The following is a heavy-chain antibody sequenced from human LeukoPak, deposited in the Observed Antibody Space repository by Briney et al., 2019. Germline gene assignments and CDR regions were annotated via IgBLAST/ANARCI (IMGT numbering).Heavy chain of an antibody. CDR3: ARGEETYYDFWSGPNWFDP. V-gene: IGHV5-51*01. D-gene: IGHD3-3*01. Sequence: GESLMISCKGSGYSFTSYWIGWVRQMPGKGLEWMGIIYPGDSDTRYSPSFQGQVTISADKSISTAYLQWSSLKASDTAMYYCARGEETYYDFWSGPNWFDPWGQGTLVTVSS. CDR2: IYPGDSDT. CDR1: GYSFTSYW. J-gene: IGHJ5*02.